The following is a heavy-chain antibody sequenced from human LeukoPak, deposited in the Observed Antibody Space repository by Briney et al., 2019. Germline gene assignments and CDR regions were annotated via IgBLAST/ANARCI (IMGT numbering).Heavy chain of an antibody. CDR3: ARDAGYSSSWSWGGIYFDY. Sequence: GASVKVSCKASGYTFTSYGISWVRQAPGQGLEWMGWISAYNGNTNYAQKLQGRVTMTTDTSTSTAYMELSSLRSEDTAVYYCARDAGYSSSWSWGGIYFDYWGQGTLVTVSS. CDR1: GYTFTSYG. D-gene: IGHD6-13*01. CDR2: ISAYNGNT. J-gene: IGHJ4*02. V-gene: IGHV1-18*01.